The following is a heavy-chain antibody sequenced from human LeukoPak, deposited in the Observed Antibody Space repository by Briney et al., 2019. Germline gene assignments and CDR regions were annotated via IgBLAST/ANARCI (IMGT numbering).Heavy chain of an antibody. J-gene: IGHJ4*02. CDR2: IYHSGST. Sequence: SETLSLTCAVSGGSISSGGYSWSWIRQPPGKGLEWIGYIYHSGSTYYNPSLKSRITISVDRSKNQFSLKLSSVTAADTAVYYCARFSTAMGAYFDYWGQGTLVTVSS. D-gene: IGHD5-18*01. V-gene: IGHV4-30-2*01. CDR3: ARFSTAMGAYFDY. CDR1: GGSISSGGYS.